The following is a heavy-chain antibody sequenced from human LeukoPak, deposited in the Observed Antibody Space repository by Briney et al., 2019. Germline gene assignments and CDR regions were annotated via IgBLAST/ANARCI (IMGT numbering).Heavy chain of an antibody. D-gene: IGHD5-18*01. V-gene: IGHV3-21*01. J-gene: IGHJ3*02. CDR3: ARDYRTAMDAYDI. CDR2: ISSSSSYI. Sequence: GGSLRLSCAASGFTFSSYSMNWVRQAPGKGLEWVSSISSSSSYIYYADSVKGRFTISRDNAKNSLYLQMNSLRAEDTAVYYCARDYRTAMDAYDIWGQGTMVTVSS. CDR1: GFTFSSYS.